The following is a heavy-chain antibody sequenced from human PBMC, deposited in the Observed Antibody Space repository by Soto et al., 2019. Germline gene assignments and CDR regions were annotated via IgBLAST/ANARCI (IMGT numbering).Heavy chain of an antibody. Sequence: QVQLVQSGAEVKKPGASVKVSCKASGYTFSSYDINWVRQATGQGLEWMGWMNPKSGHTGSAQKLLGRVTMTSDNSISTAYMELSSRGSEDTAIYYCARTGGDLDVWGQGTTVTVSS. CDR1: GYTFSSYD. CDR2: MNPKSGHT. CDR3: ARTGGDLDV. D-gene: IGHD2-21*01. J-gene: IGHJ6*02. V-gene: IGHV1-8*02.